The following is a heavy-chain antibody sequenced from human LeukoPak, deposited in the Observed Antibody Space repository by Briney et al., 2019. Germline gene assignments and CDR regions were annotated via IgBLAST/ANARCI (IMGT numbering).Heavy chain of an antibody. J-gene: IGHJ6*03. Sequence: GESLKISCKASGYSFTIYWIGWVRQAPGKGLEWVSAISSSGGSTYYAGSVKGRFTISRDNSKNTLHLQMNSLRAEDTAEYYCARRIIIIGKGMDVWGKGTTVTVSS. D-gene: IGHD3-10*01. CDR1: GYSFTIYW. CDR2: ISSSGGST. CDR3: ARRIIIIGKGMDV. V-gene: IGHV3-23*01.